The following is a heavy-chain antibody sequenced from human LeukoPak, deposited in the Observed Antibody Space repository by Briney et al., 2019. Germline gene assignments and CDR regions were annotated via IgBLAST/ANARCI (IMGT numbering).Heavy chain of an antibody. Sequence: SETLSLTCTVSGGSVSSGSYYWSWIRQPPGKGLEWIGYTYYSGSTNYNPSLKSRVTISVDTSKNQFSLKLSSVTAADTAVYHCARHLYGSGLHRIDYWGQGTLVTVSS. J-gene: IGHJ4*02. CDR3: ARHLYGSGLHRIDY. CDR2: TYYSGST. CDR1: GGSVSSGSYY. D-gene: IGHD6-19*01. V-gene: IGHV4-61*01.